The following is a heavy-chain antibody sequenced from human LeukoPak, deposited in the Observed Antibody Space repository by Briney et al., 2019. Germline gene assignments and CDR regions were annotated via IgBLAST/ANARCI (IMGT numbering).Heavy chain of an antibody. CDR1: GGSISSYY. J-gene: IGHJ4*02. V-gene: IGHV4-59*12. D-gene: IGHD6-6*01. CDR3: ARDLSHSSSLFYFDY. Sequence: PSETLSLTCTVSGGSISSYYWSWIRQPPGKGLEWIGSIYHSGSTYYNPSLKSRVTISVDTSKNQFSLKLSSVPAADTAVYYCARDLSHSSSLFYFDYWGQGTLVTVSS. CDR2: IYHSGST.